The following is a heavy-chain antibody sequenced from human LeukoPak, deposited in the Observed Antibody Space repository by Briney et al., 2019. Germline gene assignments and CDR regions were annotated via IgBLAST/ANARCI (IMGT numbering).Heavy chain of an antibody. J-gene: IGHJ4*02. D-gene: IGHD6-19*01. Sequence: GGSLGLSCAASGFTFSSYAMHWVRQAPGKGLEWVAVISYDGSNKYYADSVKGRFTISRDNSKNTLYLQMNSLRAEDTAVYYCARGGSLAVAPHQYYFDYWGQGTLVTVSS. CDR1: GFTFSSYA. V-gene: IGHV3-30*04. CDR2: ISYDGSNK. CDR3: ARGGSLAVAPHQYYFDY.